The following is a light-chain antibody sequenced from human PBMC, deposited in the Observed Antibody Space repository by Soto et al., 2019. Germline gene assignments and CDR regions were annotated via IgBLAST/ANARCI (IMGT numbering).Light chain of an antibody. Sequence: DIQLTQSPSFLSASVEDRVTISCRASYDISSSLAWYQQEPGKPPKLLIYDSSTLQTGVPSRVTGSGSGRKFTLTISGLQFGDFATYFCQQLSHYPDTFGQGTKLEI. J-gene: IGKJ2*01. V-gene: IGKV1-9*01. CDR2: DSS. CDR3: QQLSHYPDT. CDR1: YDISSS.